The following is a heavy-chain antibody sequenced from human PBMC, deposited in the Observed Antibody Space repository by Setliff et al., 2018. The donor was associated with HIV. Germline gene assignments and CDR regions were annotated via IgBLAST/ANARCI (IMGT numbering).Heavy chain of an antibody. J-gene: IGHJ4*02. CDR3: ARDKEYYNIWNGLFDR. D-gene: IGHD3-3*01. CDR1: GFTFSNYR. Sequence: GGSLRLSCAASGFTFSNYRMNWVRQAPGKGLEWVSYISSSSATIYYADSVKGRFTISRDNAKNSLYLQMNSLSAEDSGIYYCARDKEYYNIWNGLFDRWGQGTLVTVSS. V-gene: IGHV3-48*01. CDR2: ISSSSATI.